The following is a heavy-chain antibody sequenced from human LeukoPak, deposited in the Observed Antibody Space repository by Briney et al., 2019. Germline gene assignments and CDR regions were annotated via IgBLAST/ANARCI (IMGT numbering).Heavy chain of an antibody. D-gene: IGHD2-2*01. CDR1: GGTFSSYA. CDR2: INTNTGNP. V-gene: IGHV7-4-1*02. J-gene: IGHJ3*02. Sequence: ASVKVSCKASGGTFSSYAISWVRQAPGQGLEWMGWINTNTGNPTYAQGFTGRFVFSLDTSVSTAYLQISSLKAEDTAVYYCARAPRPAPRAFDIWGQGTMVTVSS. CDR3: ARAPRPAPRAFDI.